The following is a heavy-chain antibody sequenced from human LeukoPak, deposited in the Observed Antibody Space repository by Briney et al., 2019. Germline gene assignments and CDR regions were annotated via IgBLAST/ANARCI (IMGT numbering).Heavy chain of an antibody. D-gene: IGHD2-2*01. Sequence: PSETLSLTCTVSGGSISSGDYYWSWIRQPPGKGLEWIGYIYYSGSTYYNPSLKSRVTISVDTSKNQFSLKLSSVTAADTAVYYCARHMPHRLDFDYWGQGTLVTVSS. V-gene: IGHV4-30-4*08. J-gene: IGHJ4*02. CDR1: GGSISSGDYY. CDR2: IYYSGST. CDR3: ARHMPHRLDFDY.